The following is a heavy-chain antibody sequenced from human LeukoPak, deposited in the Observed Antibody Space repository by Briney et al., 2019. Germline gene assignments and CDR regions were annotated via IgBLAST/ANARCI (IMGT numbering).Heavy chain of an antibody. CDR2: ISSSSSTI. J-gene: IGHJ4*02. CDR3: ARDETAVAGTRYFDY. Sequence: AGGSLRLSCAASGFTFSSYAMSWVRQAPGKGLEWVSYISSSSSTIYYADSVKGRFTISRDNAKNSLYLQMNSLRAEDTAVYYCARDETAVAGTRYFDYWGQGTLVTVSS. V-gene: IGHV3-48*01. D-gene: IGHD6-19*01. CDR1: GFTFSSYA.